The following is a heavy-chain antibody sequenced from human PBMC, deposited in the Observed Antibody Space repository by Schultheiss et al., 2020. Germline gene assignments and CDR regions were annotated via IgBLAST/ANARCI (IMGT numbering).Heavy chain of an antibody. J-gene: IGHJ4*02. V-gene: IGHV3-9*01. D-gene: IGHD3-22*01. CDR3: AKDIVPYYYDSSGYLVEGRFDY. CDR2: ISWNSGSI. Sequence: GGSLRLSCAASGFTFDDYAMHWVRQAPGKGLEWVSGISWNSGSIGYADSVKGRFTISRDNAKNSLYLQMNSLRAEDTALYYCAKDIVPYYYDSSGYLVEGRFDYWGQGTLVTVSS. CDR1: GFTFDDYA.